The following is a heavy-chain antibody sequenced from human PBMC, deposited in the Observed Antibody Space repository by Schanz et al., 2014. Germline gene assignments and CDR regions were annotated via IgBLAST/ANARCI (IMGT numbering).Heavy chain of an antibody. CDR3: ARERDLIDVVRGVPLRNHGLDV. Sequence: QVQLVQSGAEVKKPGASVKVSCQASGYIITGNYMHWVRQAPGQGLEWMGRINPNTGNSNFAQKFQGRVTLTMDTSISTAYMDVSRLTSGDTAVYYCARERDLIDVVRGVPLRNHGLDVWGQGTTVIVSS. J-gene: IGHJ6*02. CDR2: INPNTGNS. CDR1: GYIITGNY. D-gene: IGHD3-10*01. V-gene: IGHV1-2*06.